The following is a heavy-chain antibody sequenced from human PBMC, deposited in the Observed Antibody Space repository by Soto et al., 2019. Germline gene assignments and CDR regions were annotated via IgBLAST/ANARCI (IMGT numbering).Heavy chain of an antibody. Sequence: ASVKVSCKASGGTFSSYAISWVRQAPGQGLEWMGGIIPIFGTANYAQKFQGRVTITADESTSTAYMELSSLRSEDTAVYYCARGFNDFWSGYYYYYYMDVWGKGTTVTVSS. CDR1: GGTFSSYA. J-gene: IGHJ6*03. CDR2: IIPIFGTA. D-gene: IGHD3-3*01. CDR3: ARGFNDFWSGYYYYYYMDV. V-gene: IGHV1-69*13.